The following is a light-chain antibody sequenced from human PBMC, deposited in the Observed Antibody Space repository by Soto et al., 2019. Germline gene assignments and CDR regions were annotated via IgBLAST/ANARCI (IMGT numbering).Light chain of an antibody. V-gene: IGLV1-51*01. J-gene: IGLJ1*01. CDR3: GTWDTRMRSAGYV. CDR2: DNN. CDR1: SSNIGNYY. Sequence: QSVLTQPPSVSAAPGQKVTISCSGSSSNIGNYYVSWYQQLPGTAPKLLIYDNNKRPSGIPERFSSSKSGTSATLDITRPQTGDEADYYCGTWDTRMRSAGYVFGTGTKVNVL.